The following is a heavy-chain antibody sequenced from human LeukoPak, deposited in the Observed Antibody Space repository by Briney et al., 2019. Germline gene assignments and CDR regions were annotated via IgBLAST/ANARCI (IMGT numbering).Heavy chain of an antibody. CDR3: AVAYYYGSGDAFDI. Sequence: GSLRLSCAASGFSFSSYSMNWVRQAPGKGLEWVSYISSSGSDIYYADSVKGRFTISRDNAKNSLYLQMNSLRAEDTAVYYCAVAYYYGSGDAFDIWGQGTKVTVSS. CDR2: ISSSGSDI. V-gene: IGHV3-21*05. J-gene: IGHJ3*02. CDR1: GFSFSSYS. D-gene: IGHD3-10*01.